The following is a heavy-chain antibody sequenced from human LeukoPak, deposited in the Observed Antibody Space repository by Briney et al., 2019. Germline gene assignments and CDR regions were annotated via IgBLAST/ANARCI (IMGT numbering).Heavy chain of an antibody. Sequence: GGSLRLSCAASGFTFDDYAMHWVRQAPGKGLEWVSGISWNSGSIGYADSVKGRFTISRDNAKNSLYLQMNSLRAGDTAVYYCARGIGYYDSSGYYQRYFDYWGQGTLVTVSS. CDR3: ARGIGYYDSSGYYQRYFDY. CDR1: GFTFDDYA. CDR2: ISWNSGSI. D-gene: IGHD3-22*01. J-gene: IGHJ4*02. V-gene: IGHV3-9*01.